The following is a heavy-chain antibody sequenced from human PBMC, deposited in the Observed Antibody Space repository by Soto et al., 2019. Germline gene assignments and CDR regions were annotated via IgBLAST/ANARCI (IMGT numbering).Heavy chain of an antibody. CDR3: ARHIAVAGPGQANNWFDP. D-gene: IGHD6-19*01. V-gene: IGHV4-39*01. CDR1: GGSISSSSYY. CDR2: IYYSGST. J-gene: IGHJ5*02. Sequence: SEPLSLTCTVSGGSISSSSYYWGWIRQPPGKGLEWIGSIYYSGSTYYNPSLKSRVTISVDTSKNQFSLKLSSVTAADTAVYYCARHIAVAGPGQANNWFDPWGQGTLVTVSS.